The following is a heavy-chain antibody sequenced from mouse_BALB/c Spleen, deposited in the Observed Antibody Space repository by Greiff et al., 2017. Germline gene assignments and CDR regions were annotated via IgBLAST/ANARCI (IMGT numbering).Heavy chain of an antibody. Sequence: VQLVESGPELVKPGASVKISCKASGYAFSSSWMNWVKQRPGQGLEWIGRIYPGDGDTNYNGKFKGKATLTADKSSSTAYMQLSSLTSVDSAVYFCARRDGSSSFDYWGQGTTLTVSS. CDR1: GYAFSSSW. CDR2: IYPGDGDT. V-gene: IGHV1-82*01. CDR3: ARRDGSSSFDY. J-gene: IGHJ2*01. D-gene: IGHD1-1*01.